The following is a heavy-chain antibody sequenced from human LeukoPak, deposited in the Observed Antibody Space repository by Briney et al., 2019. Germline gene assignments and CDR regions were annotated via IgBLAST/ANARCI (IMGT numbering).Heavy chain of an antibody. CDR2: IYHSGST. CDR3: ARLSVAYDAFDI. V-gene: IGHV4-59*12. CDR1: GGSISGYY. D-gene: IGHD6-19*01. J-gene: IGHJ3*02. Sequence: SETLSLTCTVSGGSISGYYYNWIRQPPGKGLEWIGYIYHSGSTYYNPSLKSRVTISVDRSKNQFSLKLSSVTAADTAVYYCARLSVAYDAFDIWGQGTMVTVSS.